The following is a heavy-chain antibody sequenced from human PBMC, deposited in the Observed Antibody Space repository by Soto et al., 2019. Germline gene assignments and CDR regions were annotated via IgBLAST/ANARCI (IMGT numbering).Heavy chain of an antibody. V-gene: IGHV3-21*01. Sequence: EVQLVESGGGLVKAGGSLRLSCAASGFTFSSYSMNWVRQAPGKGLEWVSSISSSSSYIYYADSVKGRFTISRDNAKNSLYLQMNSLRAEDTAVYYCARATDSGGDCYMLYFQHWGQGTLVTVSS. J-gene: IGHJ1*01. CDR1: GFTFSSYS. CDR2: ISSSSSYI. CDR3: ARATDSGGDCYMLYFQH. D-gene: IGHD2-21*02.